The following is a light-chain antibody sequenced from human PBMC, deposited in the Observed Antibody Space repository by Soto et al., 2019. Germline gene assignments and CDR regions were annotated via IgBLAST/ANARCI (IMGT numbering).Light chain of an antibody. Sequence: DLQMTQSPSSLSASVGDRVTITCRASQGISNYLAWYQQKTGKVPKLLIYAASTLQSGVPSRFSGSGSGTDFTLTISSQQPEDVATYYCQRYNCAQFTFGPGTKVDIK. CDR2: AAS. CDR3: QRYNCAQFT. V-gene: IGKV1-27*01. CDR1: QGISNY. J-gene: IGKJ3*01.